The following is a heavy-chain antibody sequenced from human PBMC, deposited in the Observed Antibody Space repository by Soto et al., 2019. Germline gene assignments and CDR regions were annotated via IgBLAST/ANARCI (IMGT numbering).Heavy chain of an antibody. CDR1: GFTFDEFG. D-gene: IGHD2-15*01. CDR3: ARAVRYCSGGRCSYFDY. V-gene: IGHV3-20*04. J-gene: IGHJ4*02. CDR2: LDSNGGST. Sequence: SLRLSCAASGFTFDEFGMTWVRQVPGKGVEWVSALDSNGGSTGYADSLQGRFTISRDNAKDSLYLQMNNVRAEDTALYYCARAVRYCSGGRCSYFDYWGQGTLVTVSS.